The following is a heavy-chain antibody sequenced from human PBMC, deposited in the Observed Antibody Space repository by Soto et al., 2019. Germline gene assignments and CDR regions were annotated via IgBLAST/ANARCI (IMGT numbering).Heavy chain of an antibody. D-gene: IGHD1-26*01. V-gene: IGHV3-72*01. CDR2: SRNKAKSYTI. J-gene: IGHJ4*02. CDR3: TRPQYSGSPQEGY. Sequence: PGGSLRLSCAASGITFSDHYIDWVRQAPGKGLEWVGRSRNKAKSYTIDYAASVKGRFTISRDDSKNSLYLQMNSLKIEDTAVYYCTRPQYSGSPQEGYWGQGTLVTVSS. CDR1: GITFSDHY.